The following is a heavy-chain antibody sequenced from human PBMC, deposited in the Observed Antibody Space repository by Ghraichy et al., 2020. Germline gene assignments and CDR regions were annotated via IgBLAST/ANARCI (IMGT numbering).Heavy chain of an antibody. D-gene: IGHD5-18*01. Sequence: GGSLRLSCAASGFTFDDYTMHWVRQAPGKGLEWVSLISWDGGSTYYADSVKGRFTISRDNSKNSLYLQMNSLRTEDTALYYCAKDIRSGGYSYGFDYWGQGTLVTVSS. CDR3: AKDIRSGGYSYGFDY. J-gene: IGHJ4*02. CDR1: GFTFDDYT. V-gene: IGHV3-43*01. CDR2: ISWDGGST.